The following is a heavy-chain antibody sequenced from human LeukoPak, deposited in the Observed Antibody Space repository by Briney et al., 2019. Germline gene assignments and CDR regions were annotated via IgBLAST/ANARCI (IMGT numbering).Heavy chain of an antibody. CDR1: GFTFSLYW. D-gene: IGHD6-19*01. V-gene: IGHV3-74*01. CDR2: INGDGSST. Sequence: GGALRLSCAPSGFTFSLYWIHWVRQTPGEGRVWGSHINGDGSSTTYADSVKGRFTISRDNAKNTLYLQMNNLRAEDTAVYYCARGREQWLEYYFDHWGQGTLVTVSS. J-gene: IGHJ4*02. CDR3: ARGREQWLEYYFDH.